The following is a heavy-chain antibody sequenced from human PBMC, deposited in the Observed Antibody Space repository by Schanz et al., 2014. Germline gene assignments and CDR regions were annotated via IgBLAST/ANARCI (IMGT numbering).Heavy chain of an antibody. Sequence: EVQLVESGGGFVQPGGSLRLSCAASGFTFSDSWMHWVRQAPGKGLVWVSRTSHDGSFTTFADSVKGRFTISRDNAKNALYLQMNSLRAEDTAVYYCAKDPHSSSWYGWFDPWGQGTLVTVSS. CDR3: AKDPHSSSWYGWFDP. D-gene: IGHD6-13*01. J-gene: IGHJ5*02. V-gene: IGHV3-74*01. CDR2: TSHDGSFT. CDR1: GFTFSDSW.